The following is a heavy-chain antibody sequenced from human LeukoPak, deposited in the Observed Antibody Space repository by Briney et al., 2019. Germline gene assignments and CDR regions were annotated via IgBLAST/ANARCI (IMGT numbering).Heavy chain of an antibody. CDR3: ARGFGELVWFGDWVLYGMDV. J-gene: IGHJ6*02. Sequence: KSSETLSLTCTVSGGSISSSSYYWGWIRQPPGKGLEWIGSIYYSGSTYYNPSLKSRVTISVDTSKNQFSLKLSSVTAADTAVYYCARGFGELVWFGDWVLYGMDVWGQGTTVTVSS. CDR1: GGSISSSSYY. V-gene: IGHV4-39*07. D-gene: IGHD3-10*01. CDR2: IYYSGST.